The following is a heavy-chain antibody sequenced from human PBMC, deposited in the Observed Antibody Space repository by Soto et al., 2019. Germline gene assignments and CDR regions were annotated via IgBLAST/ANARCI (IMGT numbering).Heavy chain of an antibody. CDR1: GGSFSGYY. CDR2: ITHSGST. CDR3: ASAASHFWSGYYRPSDY. Sequence: PSEALSLTCAVYGGSFSGYYWSWIRQPPGKGLEWIGEITHSGSTNYNPSLKSRVTLSVDTSKNQFSLKLSSVTAADTAVYHCASAASHFWSGYYRPSDYWGQ. J-gene: IGHJ4*02. V-gene: IGHV4-34*01. D-gene: IGHD3-3*02.